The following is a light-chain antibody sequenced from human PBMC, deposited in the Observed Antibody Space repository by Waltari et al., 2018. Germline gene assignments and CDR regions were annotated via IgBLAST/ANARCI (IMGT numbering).Light chain of an antibody. V-gene: IGKV3-20*01. Sequence: SCRASQSVSRALAWYQQKPGHAPRLLIYGTSNRATGIPDRFSGSGSGTDFSLTISRLEPEDVAVYFCQHYVRLPATFGQGTKVEIK. CDR3: QHYVRLPAT. J-gene: IGKJ1*01. CDR1: QSVSRA. CDR2: GTS.